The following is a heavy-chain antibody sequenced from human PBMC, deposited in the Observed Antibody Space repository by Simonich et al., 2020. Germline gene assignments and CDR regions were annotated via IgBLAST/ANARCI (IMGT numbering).Heavy chain of an antibody. CDR2: INPNSGGT. D-gene: IGHD7-27*01. Sequence: QVQLVQSGAEVKKPGASVKGSCKASGYPFTGYYMNLVRQAPGQGLEWMGWINPNSGGTNYAQKFQGRVTMTRDTSISTAYMELSRLRSDDTAVYYCARGRLTGDKAAFDIWGQGTMVTVSS. J-gene: IGHJ3*02. CDR1: GYPFTGYY. V-gene: IGHV1-2*02. CDR3: ARGRLTGDKAAFDI.